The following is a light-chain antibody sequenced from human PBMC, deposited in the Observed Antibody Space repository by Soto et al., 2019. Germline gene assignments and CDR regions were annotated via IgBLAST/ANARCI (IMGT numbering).Light chain of an antibody. V-gene: IGLV1-44*01. CDR3: AAWDDILNGYV. CDR2: SNY. J-gene: IGLJ1*01. Sequence: QSVLTQPTSASGTPGQRVTTSCSGSSSNIESNTVTWYQQLPGTAPKLVIYSNYDRPSGVPDRFSGSTSGTSASLVIRGLQSEDEAEYYCAAWDDILNGYVFGGGTKVNVL. CDR1: SSNIESNT.